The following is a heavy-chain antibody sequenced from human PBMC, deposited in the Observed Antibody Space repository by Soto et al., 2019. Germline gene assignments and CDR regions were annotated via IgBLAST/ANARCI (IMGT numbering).Heavy chain of an antibody. CDR1: GYSFTTYG. CDR3: ARDPATAYSSSSFDY. Sequence: ASVKVSCKASGYSFTTYGMTWLRQAPGQGLEWMGWISAYDGSTNYAQKLLGRVSMTTESSTNTAYMELRSLRSDDTAVYYCARDPATAYSSSSFDYWGQGTLVTVSS. J-gene: IGHJ4*02. V-gene: IGHV1-18*04. D-gene: IGHD6-6*01. CDR2: ISAYDGST.